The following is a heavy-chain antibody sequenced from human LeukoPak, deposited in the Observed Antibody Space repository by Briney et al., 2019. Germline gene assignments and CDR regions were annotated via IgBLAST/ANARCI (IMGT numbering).Heavy chain of an antibody. CDR1: GGTFSSYA. CDR3: ARDQVVEYYYDSSGYYSY. Sequence: ASVKVSCKASGGTFSSYAISWVRQAPGQGLEWMGWISAYNGNTNYAQKLQGRVTMTTDTSTSTAYMELRSLRSDDTAVYYCARDQVVEYYYDSSGYYSYWGQGTLVTVSS. CDR2: ISAYNGNT. D-gene: IGHD3-22*01. J-gene: IGHJ4*02. V-gene: IGHV1-18*01.